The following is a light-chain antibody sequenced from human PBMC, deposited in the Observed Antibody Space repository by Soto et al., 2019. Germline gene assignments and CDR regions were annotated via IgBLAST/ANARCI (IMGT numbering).Light chain of an antibody. V-gene: IGLV3-21*02. J-gene: IGLJ1*01. CDR3: QVWHSSGDQYV. CDR1: TIGSKS. Sequence: SYELTQPPSVSVAPGQTARVTCEGNTIGSKSVHWYQQKPGQAPILVVYDDSDRPSGIPERFSGSNSGSTATLTINSVEAGDEADYYCQVWHSSGDQYVFGPGTKVTVL. CDR2: DDS.